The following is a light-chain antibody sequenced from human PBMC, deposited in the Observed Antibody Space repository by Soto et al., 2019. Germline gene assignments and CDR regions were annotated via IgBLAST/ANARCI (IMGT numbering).Light chain of an antibody. Sequence: QSALTQPASVSGSPGQSITISCTGTSSDVGYYDFVSWYQQHPGKVPKHILYDVANRPSVVSARFSGSKSGNTASLTISGLQPEDEADYYCCSFTTASTFVFGTGTKVTVL. J-gene: IGLJ1*01. CDR2: DVA. CDR1: SSDVGYYDF. V-gene: IGLV2-14*03. CDR3: CSFTTASTFV.